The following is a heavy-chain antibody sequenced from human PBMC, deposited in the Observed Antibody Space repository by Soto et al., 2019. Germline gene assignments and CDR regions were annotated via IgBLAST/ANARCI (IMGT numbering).Heavy chain of an antibody. D-gene: IGHD2-2*01. CDR2: IIPILGTA. CDR3: ARSQGSSTSLEIYYYYYYGMDV. CDR1: GDTFSSYS. J-gene: IGHJ6*02. Sequence: QVQLVQSGAEVKKPGSSVKVSCKASGDTFSSYSFSWVRQAPGQGLEWMGRIIPILGTANYAQTFQDRVTITADKSTSTAYMELSSLRSEDTAVYYCARSQGSSTSLEIYYYYYYGMDVWGQGTTVTVSS. V-gene: IGHV1-69*08.